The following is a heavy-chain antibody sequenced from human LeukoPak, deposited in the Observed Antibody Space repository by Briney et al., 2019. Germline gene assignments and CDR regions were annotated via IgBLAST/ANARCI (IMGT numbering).Heavy chain of an antibody. CDR1: GFTFSSYA. CDR2: ISGSGGST. J-gene: IGHJ3*02. CDR3: ATDQGYSSSSVAFDI. D-gene: IGHD6-6*01. V-gene: IGHV3-23*01. Sequence: GGSLRLSCAASGFTFSSYAMSWVRQAPGKGLEWVSAISGSGGSTYYADSVKGRFTISRDKSKNTLYLQMNSLRAEDTAVYYCATDQGYSSSSVAFDIWGQGTMVTVSS.